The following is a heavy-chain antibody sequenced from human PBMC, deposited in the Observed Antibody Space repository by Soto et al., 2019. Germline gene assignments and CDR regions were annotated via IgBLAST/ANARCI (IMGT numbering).Heavy chain of an antibody. CDR1: GFTFSSYG. CDR3: AKDCAQNSGWFDAFDI. D-gene: IGHD6-19*01. V-gene: IGHV3-30*18. CDR2: ISYDGSNK. J-gene: IGHJ3*02. Sequence: GGSLRLSCAASGFTFSSYGMHRVRQAPGKGLEWVAVISYDGSNKYYADSVKGRFTISRDNSKNTLYLQMNSLRAEDTAVYYCAKDCAQNSGWFDAFDIWGQGTMVTVSS.